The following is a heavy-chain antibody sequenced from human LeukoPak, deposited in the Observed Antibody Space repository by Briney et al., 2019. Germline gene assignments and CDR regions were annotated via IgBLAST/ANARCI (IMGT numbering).Heavy chain of an antibody. J-gene: IGHJ4*02. D-gene: IGHD2-15*01. V-gene: IGHV3-64*01. CDR1: GFTFSSYA. CDR3: ASQGGY. CDR2: ISSNGGST. Sequence: GRSLRLSCAASGFTFSSYAMHWVRQAPGKGLEYVSAISSNGGSTYYANSVKGRFTISRDNSKNTLYLQMGSLRAEDMAVYYCASQGGYWGQGTLVTVSS.